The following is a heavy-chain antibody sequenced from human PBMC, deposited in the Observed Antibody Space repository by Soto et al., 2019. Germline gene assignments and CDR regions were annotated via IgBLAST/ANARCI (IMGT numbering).Heavy chain of an antibody. Sequence: GGSLRLSCAASGFTFDNYAMNWVRQAPGKGLEWVATISATGGSTYYADSVKGRFTISRDNSKNTLYLQMNGLRVEDTAVYYCAKDRLAGNFDYWGQGTQVTVSS. CDR1: GFTFDNYA. J-gene: IGHJ4*02. CDR2: ISATGGST. V-gene: IGHV3-23*01. CDR3: AKDRLAGNFDY.